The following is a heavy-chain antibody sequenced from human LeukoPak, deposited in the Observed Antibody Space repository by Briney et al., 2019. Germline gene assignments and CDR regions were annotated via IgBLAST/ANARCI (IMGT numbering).Heavy chain of an antibody. J-gene: IGHJ4*02. CDR2: INHNGNVN. CDR1: GFTFSSYW. Sequence: PGGSLRLSCAASGFTFSSYWMNWARQAPGKGLEWVASINHNGNVNYYVDSVKGRFTISRDNAKNSLYLQMSNLRAEDTAVYFCARDLRELRPPFDYWGQGTLVTVSS. D-gene: IGHD1-7*01. V-gene: IGHV3-7*03. CDR3: ARDLRELRPPFDY.